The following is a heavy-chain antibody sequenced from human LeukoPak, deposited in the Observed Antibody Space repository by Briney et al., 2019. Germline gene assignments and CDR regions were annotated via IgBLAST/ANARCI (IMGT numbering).Heavy chain of an antibody. CDR3: AREYYMDV. V-gene: IGHV3-30*03. CDR2: ISYDVGKK. Sequence: GGSLRLSCAASGFTFSSYGMHWVRQAPGKGLEWVAVISYDVGKKYYADSVKGRFTISRDNSKNTLYLQMNSLRAEDTAVYYCAREYYMDVWGKGTTVTISS. CDR1: GFTFSSYG. J-gene: IGHJ6*03.